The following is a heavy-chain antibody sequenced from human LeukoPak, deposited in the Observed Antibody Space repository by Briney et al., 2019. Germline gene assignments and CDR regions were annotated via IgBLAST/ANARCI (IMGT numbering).Heavy chain of an antibody. CDR3: ARGGTLFWSGYYTGISRVGVLDY. CDR1: GGSISSGDYY. D-gene: IGHD3-3*01. J-gene: IGHJ4*02. V-gene: IGHV4-30-4*01. Sequence: KPSETLSLTCTVSGGSISSGDYYWSWIRQPPGKGLEWIGYIYYSGSTYYNPSLKSRVTISVDTSKNQFSLKLSSVTAADTAVYYCARGGTLFWSGYYTGISRVGVLDYWGQGTLVTVSS. CDR2: IYYSGST.